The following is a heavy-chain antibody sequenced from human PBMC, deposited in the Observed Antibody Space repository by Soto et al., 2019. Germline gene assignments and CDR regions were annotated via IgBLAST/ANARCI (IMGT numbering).Heavy chain of an antibody. Sequence: EVQLLESGGGLVQPGGSLRLSCAASGFTFSGSAMNWVRQAPGKGLEWVSSISGSGSYTYYTDSVKGRSTISRDKTKNTLYLKINSLRAEDTAVYYCAKDVQYFGSGSFDYWGQGALLTVSS. CDR2: ISGSGSYT. D-gene: IGHD3-10*01. CDR1: GFTFSGSA. J-gene: IGHJ4*02. V-gene: IGHV3-23*01. CDR3: AKDVQYFGSGSFDY.